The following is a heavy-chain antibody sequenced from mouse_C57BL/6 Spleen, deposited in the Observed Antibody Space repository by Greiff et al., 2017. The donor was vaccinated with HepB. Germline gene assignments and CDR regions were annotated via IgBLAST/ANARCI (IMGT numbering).Heavy chain of an antibody. J-gene: IGHJ4*01. CDR1: GYSFTGYY. D-gene: IGHD2-5*01. Sequence: SGPELVKPGASVKISCKASGYSFTGYYMNWVKQSPEKSLEWIGEINPSTGGTTYNQKFKAKATLTVDKSSSTAYMQLKSLTSEDSAVYYCARSGYSNYHYYAMDYWGQGTSVTVSS. V-gene: IGHV1-42*01. CDR2: INPSTGGT. CDR3: ARSGYSNYHYYAMDY.